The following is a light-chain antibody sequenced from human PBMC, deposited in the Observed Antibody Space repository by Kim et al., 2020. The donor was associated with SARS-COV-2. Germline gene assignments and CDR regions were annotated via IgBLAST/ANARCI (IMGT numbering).Light chain of an antibody. CDR1: KSISSN. CDR3: QKYNNWPPIT. Sequence: APGERAALSCRASKSISSNLAWYQQKPGQAPRLLIYGASTRATGIPARFSGSGSGTEFTLTISSLQSEDFAVYYCQKYNNWPPITFGQGTRLEIK. CDR2: GAS. V-gene: IGKV3-15*01. J-gene: IGKJ5*01.